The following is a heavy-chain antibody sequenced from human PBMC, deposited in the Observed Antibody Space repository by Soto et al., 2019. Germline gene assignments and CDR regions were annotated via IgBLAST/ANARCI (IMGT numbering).Heavy chain of an antibody. V-gene: IGHV4-59*01. CDR1: GVTISSYY. D-gene: IGHD2-15*01. J-gene: IGHJ5*02. CDR3: ARAGGYCSGGSCHGWFDP. CDR2: IYYSGST. Sequence: PSETLSLTCTVSGVTISSYYWSLIRPTPGKGLEWIGYIYYSGSTNYNPSLKSRVTISVDTSKNQFSLKLSSVTAADTAVYYCARAGGYCSGGSCHGWFDPWGQGTLVTVSS.